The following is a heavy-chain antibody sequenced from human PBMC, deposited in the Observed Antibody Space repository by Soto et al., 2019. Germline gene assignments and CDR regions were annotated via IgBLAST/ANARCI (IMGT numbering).Heavy chain of an antibody. V-gene: IGHV1-69*13. CDR3: AIIPPYSSGRDY. CDR1: GGTFSSYA. D-gene: IGHD6-19*01. Sequence: SVKVSCKASGGTFSSYAISWVRQAPGQGLEWMGGIIPIFGTANYAQKFQGRVTITADESTSTAYMELSSLRSEDTAVYYCAIIPPYSSGRDYWGQGTLGTVSS. CDR2: IIPIFGTA. J-gene: IGHJ4*02.